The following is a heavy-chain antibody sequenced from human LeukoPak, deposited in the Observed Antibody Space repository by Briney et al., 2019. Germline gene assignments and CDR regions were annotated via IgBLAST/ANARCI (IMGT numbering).Heavy chain of an antibody. J-gene: IGHJ4*02. Sequence: GGSLRLSCVASGFTFSSYEMNWVRQAPGKGLEWVSYISSSGSTIYYADSVKGRFTISRDNAKNSLYLQMNSLRAEDTAVYYCARQLDRAAAGTLGYWGQGTLVTVSS. CDR1: GFTFSSYE. V-gene: IGHV3-48*03. CDR3: ARQLDRAAAGTLGY. CDR2: ISSSGSTI. D-gene: IGHD6-13*01.